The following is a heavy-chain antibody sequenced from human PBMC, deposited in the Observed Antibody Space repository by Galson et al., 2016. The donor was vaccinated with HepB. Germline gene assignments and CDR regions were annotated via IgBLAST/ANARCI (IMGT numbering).Heavy chain of an antibody. J-gene: IGHJ1*01. V-gene: IGHV4-4*02. Sequence: SETLSLTCTVSVGSITITNWWTWVRQPPGKGLEWIGEVYHTGSTNYTPSLKSRVTISVDKSKNQFSLKLSSVTAADTAAYYCERGWNGYLQYWGQGTLVSVSS. CDR3: ERGWNGYLQY. D-gene: IGHD1-1*01. CDR1: VGSITITNW. CDR2: VYHTGST.